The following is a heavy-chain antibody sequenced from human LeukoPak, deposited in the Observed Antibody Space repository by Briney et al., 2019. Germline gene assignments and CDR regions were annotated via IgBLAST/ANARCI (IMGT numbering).Heavy chain of an antibody. CDR3: ASGGTGARKYYSDPFHY. D-gene: IGHD3-10*01. J-gene: IGHJ4*02. CDR2: IYSAGST. Sequence: PGGSLRLSCAASGFTVSSNYMSWVRQAPGKGLEWVSIIYSAGSTYYADSVRGRFTISRDSSKNTVSLQMNSLRVDDTAVYFRASGGTGARKYYSDPFHYWGQGTLVTVSS. CDR1: GFTVSSNY. V-gene: IGHV3-53*01.